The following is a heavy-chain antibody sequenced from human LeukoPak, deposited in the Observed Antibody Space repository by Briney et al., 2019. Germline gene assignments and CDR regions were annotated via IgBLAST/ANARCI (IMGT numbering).Heavy chain of an antibody. Sequence: GGSLRLSCAASGFTFSTYWMGWVRQAPGKGLECVANIKEDGSEKYYVDSVKGRFTISRDDAKNSLYLQMNSLRAEDTALYYCARLNRGYCYGTSCYMEPGAGHWGQGTLVTVSS. CDR1: GFTFSTYW. D-gene: IGHD2/OR15-2a*01. CDR3: ARLNRGYCYGTSCYMEPGAGH. CDR2: IKEDGSEK. V-gene: IGHV3-7*01. J-gene: IGHJ4*02.